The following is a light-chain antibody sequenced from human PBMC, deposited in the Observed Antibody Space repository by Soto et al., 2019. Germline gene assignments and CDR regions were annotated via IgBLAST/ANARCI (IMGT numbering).Light chain of an antibody. CDR1: SSDINTSRY. J-gene: IGLJ3*02. CDR3: SSDVSGYSLGV. V-gene: IGLV2-14*01. CDR2: EVS. Sequence: QSALTQPASVSGSPGQSITISCIGASSDINTSRYVSWYQQHPGKAPKLLIYEVSIRPSGVSSRFSGSKSANTASLTIPGLQPEDEADYFCSSDVSGYSLGVFGGGTKLTVL.